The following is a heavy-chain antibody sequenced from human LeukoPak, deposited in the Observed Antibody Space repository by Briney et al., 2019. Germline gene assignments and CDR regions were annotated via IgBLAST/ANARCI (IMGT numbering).Heavy chain of an antibody. CDR1: GFTFSNYD. D-gene: IGHD3-22*01. CDR3: ARDLHYYDSSGYYYYYGMDV. J-gene: IGHJ6*02. CDR2: IGTAGDP. V-gene: IGHV3-13*05. Sequence: GGSLRLSCAASGFTFSNYDMHWVHQATGKGLEWVSAIGTAGDPNYPGSVKGRFTISRENAKNSLYLQMNSLRAGDTAVYYCARDLHYYDSSGYYYYYGMDVWGQGTTVTVSS.